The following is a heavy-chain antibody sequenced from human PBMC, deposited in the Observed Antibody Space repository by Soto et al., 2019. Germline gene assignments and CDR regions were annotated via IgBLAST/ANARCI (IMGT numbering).Heavy chain of an antibody. Sequence: VASVKVSCKASGYTFTSYYMHWVRQAPGQGLEWMGIINPSGGSTSYAQKFQGRVTMTRDTSTSTVYMELSSLRSEDTAVYYCARGPDTAMVTGANYFDYWGQGTLVTVSS. CDR3: ARGPDTAMVTGANYFDY. V-gene: IGHV1-46*01. D-gene: IGHD5-18*01. CDR1: GYTFTSYY. CDR2: INPSGGST. J-gene: IGHJ4*02.